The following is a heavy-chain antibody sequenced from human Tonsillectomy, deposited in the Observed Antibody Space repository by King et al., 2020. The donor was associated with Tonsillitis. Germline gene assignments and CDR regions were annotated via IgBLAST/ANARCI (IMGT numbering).Heavy chain of an antibody. V-gene: IGHV3-9*01. Sequence: VQLVESGGGLVQPGRSLRLSCAASGFTFDDYAMHWVRQAPGKGLEWVSGISWNSDSIGYADSVKGRFTISRDNAKNSLYLQMNSLRAEDTALYYCANTCTLGLAVSVPFDSWRQGTLVTVSS. CDR2: ISWNSDSI. CDR3: ANTCTLGLAVSVPFDS. CDR1: GFTFDDYA. J-gene: IGHJ4*02. D-gene: IGHD6-19*01.